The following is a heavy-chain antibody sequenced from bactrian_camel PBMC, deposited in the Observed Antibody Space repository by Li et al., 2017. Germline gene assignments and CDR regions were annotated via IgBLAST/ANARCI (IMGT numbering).Heavy chain of an antibody. V-gene: IGHV3S1*01. CDR3: AADLPPQILTHVCYWNARGLGSGEYNY. CDR2: IATGSGNT. J-gene: IGHJ4*01. D-gene: IGHD1*01. CDR1: GDTYSTNW. Sequence: HVQLVESGGGTVQTGGSLTLSCEASGDTYSTNWMAWFRQAPGNEREGVARIATGSGNTYYADSVKGRFTISQDNAKNTVYLQMNSLKPEDTAMYYCAADLPPQILTHVCYWNARGLGSGEYNYWGQGTQVTVS.